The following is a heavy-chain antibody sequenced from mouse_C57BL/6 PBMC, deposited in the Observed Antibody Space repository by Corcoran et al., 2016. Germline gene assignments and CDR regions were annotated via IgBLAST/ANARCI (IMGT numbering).Heavy chain of an antibody. J-gene: IGHJ4*01. Sequence: EVQLQQSGPELVKPGASVKISCKASGYTFTDYYMNWVKQSHGKSLEWIGDINPNNGGTSYNQKFKGKATLTVDKSSGTAYMELRSLTSEDSAVYYCARMDEYLYYYAMDYGGQGTSVTVSS. V-gene: IGHV1-26*01. CDR3: ARMDEYLYYYAMDY. CDR2: INPNNGGT. CDR1: GYTFTDYY.